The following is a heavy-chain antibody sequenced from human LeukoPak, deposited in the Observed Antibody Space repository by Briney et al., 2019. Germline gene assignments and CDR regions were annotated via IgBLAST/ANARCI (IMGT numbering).Heavy chain of an antibody. CDR1: GGSISRSSYF. CDR2: IYYSGST. Sequence: SETLSLTCTVSGGSISRSSYFWGWIRQPPGKGLEWIGNIYYSGSTYYNPSLKSRVTISVDTSKNQFSLKLSSVTAADTAVYYCTRQMGSFDYWGQGTLVTVSS. V-gene: IGHV4-39*01. J-gene: IGHJ4*02. CDR3: TRQMGSFDY. D-gene: IGHD3-10*01.